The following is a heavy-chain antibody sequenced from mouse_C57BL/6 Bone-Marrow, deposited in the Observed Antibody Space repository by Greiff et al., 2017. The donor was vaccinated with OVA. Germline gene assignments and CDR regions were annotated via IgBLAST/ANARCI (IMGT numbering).Heavy chain of an antibody. J-gene: IGHJ3*01. CDR2: IYPRSGNT. V-gene: IGHV1-81*01. CDR3: ASRPGGPWFAY. CDR1: GYTFTSYG. Sequence: VKLQESGAELARPGASVKLSCKASGYTFTSYGISWVKQRTGQGLEWIGEIYPRSGNTYYNEKFKGKATLTADKSSSTAYMELRSLTSEDSAVYFCASRPGGPWFAYWGQGTLVTVSA. D-gene: IGHD1-1*02.